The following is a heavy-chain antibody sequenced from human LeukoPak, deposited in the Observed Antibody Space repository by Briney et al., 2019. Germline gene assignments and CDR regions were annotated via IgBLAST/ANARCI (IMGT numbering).Heavy chain of an antibody. CDR2: IIPIFGTA. CDR3: AGWIQLWSNAEYFQH. V-gene: IGHV1-69*06. Sequence: SVKVSCKASGGTFSSYAISWVRQAPGQGLEWMGGIIPIFGTANYAQKFQGRVTITADKSTSTAYMELSSLRSEDTAVYYCAGWIQLWSNAEYFQHWGQGTLVTVSS. D-gene: IGHD5-18*01. J-gene: IGHJ1*01. CDR1: GGTFSSYA.